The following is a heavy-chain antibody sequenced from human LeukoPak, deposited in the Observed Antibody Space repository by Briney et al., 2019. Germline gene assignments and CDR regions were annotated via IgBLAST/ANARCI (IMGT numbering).Heavy chain of an antibody. CDR3: ARGLELDY. CDR1: GGSISSYY. CDR2: IYYSGST. Sequence: SETLSLTCTVSGGSISSYYWSCIRQPPGKGLEWIGYIYYSGSTNYNPSLKSRVTISVDTSKNQFSLKLSSVTAADTAVYYCARGLELDYWGQGTLVTVSS. V-gene: IGHV4-59*01. D-gene: IGHD1-7*01. J-gene: IGHJ4*02.